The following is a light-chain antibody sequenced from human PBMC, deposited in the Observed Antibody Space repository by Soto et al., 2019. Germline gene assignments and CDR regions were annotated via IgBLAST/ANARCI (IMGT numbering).Light chain of an antibody. CDR1: QSVSSN. Sequence: ELVMTQSPVTLSMSPGERATLSCRASQSVSSNLAWYQQKPGQAPRLLIYGASTRATGIPARFSGSGSGTEFTLTIGSLQSEDFAVYYCQQYDDWPPWTFGQGTTVEIK. CDR2: GAS. J-gene: IGKJ1*01. CDR3: QQYDDWPPWT. V-gene: IGKV3-15*01.